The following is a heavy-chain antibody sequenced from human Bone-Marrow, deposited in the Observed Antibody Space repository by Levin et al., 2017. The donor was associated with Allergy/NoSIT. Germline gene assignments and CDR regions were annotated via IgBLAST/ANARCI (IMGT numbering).Heavy chain of an antibody. CDR3: ARDPARGYYDSSGYSGDH. D-gene: IGHD3-22*01. CDR1: GFTFRHYT. Sequence: GGSLRLSCAASGFTFRHYTMNWVRQAPGKGLEWVSCITSSGDGTYYADSVKGRFTISRDNAKNSLYLQLNRLRDEDTAMDYCARDPARGYYDSSGYSGDHWGQGTLVTVSS. CDR2: ITSSGDGT. J-gene: IGHJ4*02. V-gene: IGHV3-48*02.